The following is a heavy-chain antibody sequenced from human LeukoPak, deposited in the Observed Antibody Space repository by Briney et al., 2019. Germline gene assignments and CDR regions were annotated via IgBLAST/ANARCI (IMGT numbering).Heavy chain of an antibody. Sequence: SETLSLTCTVSGGSISSGDYYWSWIRQPPGKGLEWIGYIYYSGSTYYNPSLKSRVTISVDTSKNQFSLKLSSVTAADTAVYYCARGRSGQLGATRFDYWGQGTLVTVSS. D-gene: IGHD5-12*01. CDR2: IYYSGST. V-gene: IGHV4-30-4*08. J-gene: IGHJ4*02. CDR1: GGSISSGDYY. CDR3: ARGRSGQLGATRFDY.